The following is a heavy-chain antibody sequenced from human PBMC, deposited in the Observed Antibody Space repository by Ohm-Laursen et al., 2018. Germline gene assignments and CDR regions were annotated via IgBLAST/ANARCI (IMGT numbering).Heavy chain of an antibody. CDR1: GFAVSSNY. CDR3: ARSYSSGWYHDY. J-gene: IGHJ4*02. D-gene: IGHD6-19*01. CDR2: IYTSGAT. Sequence: SLRLSCAASGFAVSSNYMSWVRQAPGKGLEWVSLIYTSGATKYADSLKGRFTISRDNSKNTVYLEMNSLRAEDTAVYYCARSYSSGWYHDYWGQGTLVTVSS. V-gene: IGHV3-66*01.